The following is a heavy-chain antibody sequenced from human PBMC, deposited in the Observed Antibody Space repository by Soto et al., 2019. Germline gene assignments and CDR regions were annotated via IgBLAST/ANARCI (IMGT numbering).Heavy chain of an antibody. Sequence: GASVKVSCKASGGTFSSYAISWVRQAPGQGLEWMGGIIPIFGTANCAQKFQGRVTITADKSTSTAYMELSSLRSEDTAVYYCARSVNYDFWSGYYPLGYWGQGTLVTVSS. CDR2: IIPIFGTA. D-gene: IGHD3-3*01. CDR1: GGTFSSYA. CDR3: ARSVNYDFWSGYYPLGY. V-gene: IGHV1-69*06. J-gene: IGHJ4*02.